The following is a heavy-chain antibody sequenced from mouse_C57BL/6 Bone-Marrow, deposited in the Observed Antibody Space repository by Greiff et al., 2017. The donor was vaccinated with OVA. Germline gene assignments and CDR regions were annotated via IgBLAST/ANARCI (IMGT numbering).Heavy chain of an antibody. Sequence: VQLKQSGPELVKPGDSVKISCKASGYSFTGYFMNWVMQSHGKSLEWIGRINPYNGDTFYNQKFKGKATLTVDKSSSTAHMERRSLTSEDSAVYYCARRSPGYAMDYWGQGTSVTVSS. D-gene: IGHD6-2*01. V-gene: IGHV1-20*01. CDR3: ARRSPGYAMDY. CDR1: GYSFTGYF. CDR2: INPYNGDT. J-gene: IGHJ4*01.